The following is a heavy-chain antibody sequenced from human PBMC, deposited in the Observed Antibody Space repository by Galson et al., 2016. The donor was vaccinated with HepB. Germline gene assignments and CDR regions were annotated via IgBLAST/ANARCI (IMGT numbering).Heavy chain of an antibody. V-gene: IGHV1-18*01. D-gene: IGHD6-19*01. Sequence: SVKVSCKASGYTLASYGFSWVRQAPGQGLEWMGWISGYDGNTNYAQKLQGRVTMTTDTSTSTVYMDLRSLRSDDTAVYFCARVRGYSSFWSEAAFDYWGQGTLATVSS. CDR3: ARVRGYSSFWSEAAFDY. CDR2: ISGYDGNT. CDR1: GYTLASYG. J-gene: IGHJ4*02.